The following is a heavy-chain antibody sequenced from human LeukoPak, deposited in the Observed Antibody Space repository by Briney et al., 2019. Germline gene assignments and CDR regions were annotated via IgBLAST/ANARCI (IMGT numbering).Heavy chain of an antibody. CDR2: ISYDGSNK. V-gene: IGHV3-30*18. Sequence: GGSLRLSCAASGFTFSSYGMHWVRQAPGKGLEWVAVISYDGSNKYYADSVKGRFTISRDNSKNTLYLQMNSLRAEDTAVYYCAKGGNYNWNDVVPFYWGQGTLVTVSS. CDR3: AKGGNYNWNDVVPFY. J-gene: IGHJ4*02. CDR1: GFTFSSYG. D-gene: IGHD1-20*01.